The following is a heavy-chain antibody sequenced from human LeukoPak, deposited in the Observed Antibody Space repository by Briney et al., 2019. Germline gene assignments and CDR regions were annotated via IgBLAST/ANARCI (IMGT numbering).Heavy chain of an antibody. Sequence: PSETLSLTCTVSGGSISSSDYYWAWIRQPPGKGLEWIGSIFYSGSTYYNPSLKSRVTISEDTSKNQFSLRLSSVTAADTAVYYCARDTHLGRFDSWGQGTLVTVSS. D-gene: IGHD3-16*01. CDR1: GGSISSSDYY. CDR2: IFYSGST. J-gene: IGHJ4*02. CDR3: ARDTHLGRFDS. V-gene: IGHV4-39*07.